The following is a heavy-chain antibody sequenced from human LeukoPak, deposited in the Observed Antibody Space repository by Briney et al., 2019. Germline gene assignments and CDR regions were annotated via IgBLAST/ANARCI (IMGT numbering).Heavy chain of an antibody. Sequence: GGSLRLSCTASGFTFGDYAMSLFRQAPGKGLEWVGFIRSKAYGGTTEYAASVKGRFTISRDDSKSIAYLQMNSLKTEDTAVYYCTPSGSYRWSYWGQGTLVTVSS. V-gene: IGHV3-49*03. D-gene: IGHD1-26*01. CDR2: IRSKAYGGTT. J-gene: IGHJ4*02. CDR1: GFTFGDYA. CDR3: TPSGSYRWSY.